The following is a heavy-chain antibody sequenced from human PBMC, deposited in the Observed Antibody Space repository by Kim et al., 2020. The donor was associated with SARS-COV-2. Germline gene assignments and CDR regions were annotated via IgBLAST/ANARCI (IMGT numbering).Heavy chain of an antibody. CDR2: IYPGDSDT. J-gene: IGHJ6*02. CDR1: GYSFTSYW. D-gene: IGHD6-19*01. CDR3: ARLNSSGWPYYYYDMHV. V-gene: IGHV5-51*01. Sequence: GESLKISCKGAGYSFTSYWIGWVRQMPVKGMEWMGIIYPGDSDTRYSPSFQGEVNISADKSISTAYLHWSSLKASATALYYCARLNSSGWPYYYYDMHVWCQGNTVTV.